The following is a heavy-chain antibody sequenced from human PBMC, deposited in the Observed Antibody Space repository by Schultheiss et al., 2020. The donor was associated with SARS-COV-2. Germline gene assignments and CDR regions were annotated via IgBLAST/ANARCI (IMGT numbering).Heavy chain of an antibody. Sequence: SQTLSLTCTVSGGSISSGSYYWGWIRQPPGKGLEWIGSIYYSGSTYYNPSLKSRVTISVDTSKNQFSLKLSSVTAADTAVYYCARDRLLWFGEFKYYMDVWGKGTTVTVSS. D-gene: IGHD3-10*01. CDR3: ARDRLLWFGEFKYYMDV. V-gene: IGHV4-39*07. CDR2: IYYSGST. CDR1: GGSISSGSYY. J-gene: IGHJ6*03.